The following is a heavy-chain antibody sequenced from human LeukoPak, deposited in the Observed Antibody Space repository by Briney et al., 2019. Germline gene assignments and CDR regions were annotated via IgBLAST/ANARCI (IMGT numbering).Heavy chain of an antibody. V-gene: IGHV4-30-4*01. CDR3: ARFYYYYGSGRYFDL. J-gene: IGHJ2*01. CDR1: DGSITNGDFY. D-gene: IGHD3-10*01. CDR2: NYYSGST. Sequence: NHSETLSLTCTVSDGSITNGDFYWSWIRQPPGKGLEWIGYNYYSGSTYYNPSLKSRVTISVDTSENQFSLNPTSVTAADTAVYYCARFYYYYGSGRYFDLWGRGTLVTVSS.